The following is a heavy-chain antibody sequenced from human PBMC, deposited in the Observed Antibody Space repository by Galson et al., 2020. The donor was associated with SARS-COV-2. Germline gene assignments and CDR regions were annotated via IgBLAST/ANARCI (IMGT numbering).Heavy chain of an antibody. V-gene: IGHV1-69*13. CDR3: ARDNYDSSGYYLYYFDY. CDR1: GGTFSSYA. Sequence: SVKVSCKASGGTFSSYAISWVRQAPGQGLEWMGGIIPIFGTANYAQKFQGRVTITADESTSTAYMEPSSLRSEDTAVYYCARDNYDSSGYYLYYFDYWGQGTLVTVSS. J-gene: IGHJ4*02. CDR2: IIPIFGTA. D-gene: IGHD3-22*01.